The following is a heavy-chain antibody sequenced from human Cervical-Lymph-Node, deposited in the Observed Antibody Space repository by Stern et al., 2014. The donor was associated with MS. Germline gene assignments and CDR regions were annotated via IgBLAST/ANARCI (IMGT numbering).Heavy chain of an antibody. J-gene: IGHJ4*02. V-gene: IGHV4-39*02. Sequence: QLQLQESDPGLVKPSETLSLTCRVSGNSLSRSNYYWGWIRLPPGKRLAWVGSINSGGGPDSPPSLKSRVAISVATSRTHCSLQLSSVTAADTAVYYCARRDIYGTFDHWGQGSLVTVSS. CDR1: GNSLSRSNYY. D-gene: IGHD5-18*01. CDR3: ARRDIYGTFDH. CDR2: INSGGGP.